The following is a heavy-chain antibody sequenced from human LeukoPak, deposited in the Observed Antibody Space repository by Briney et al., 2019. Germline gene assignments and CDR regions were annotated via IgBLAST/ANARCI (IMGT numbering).Heavy chain of an antibody. Sequence: SVKVSCKASGGTFSSYAISWVRQAPGQGLEWMGRIIPILGIANYAQKFQGRVTITADKSTSTAYMELSSLRSEDTAVYYCARAHRAFRLGELSDYWGQGTLVTVSS. CDR3: ARAHRAFRLGELSDY. CDR1: GGTFSSYA. V-gene: IGHV1-69*04. D-gene: IGHD3-16*02. J-gene: IGHJ4*02. CDR2: IIPILGIA.